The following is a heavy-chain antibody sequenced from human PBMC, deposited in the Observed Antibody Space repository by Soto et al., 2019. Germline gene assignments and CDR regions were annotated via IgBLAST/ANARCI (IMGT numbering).Heavy chain of an antibody. CDR3: ARGAYCSSTSCYSIGVYYYYGMDV. V-gene: IGHV1-69*01. J-gene: IGHJ6*02. CDR1: GDTFSGYA. D-gene: IGHD2-2*01. CDR2: IIPIFGTA. Sequence: VKRYCKAAGDTFSGYAISWGRQDPGQGLEWMGGIIPIFGTANYAQKFQGRVTITADESTSTAYMELSSLRSEDTAVYYCARGAYCSSTSCYSIGVYYYYGMDVWGRGTTVTVSS.